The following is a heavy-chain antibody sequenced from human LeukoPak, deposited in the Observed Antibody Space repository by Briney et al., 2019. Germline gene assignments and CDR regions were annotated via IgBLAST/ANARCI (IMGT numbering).Heavy chain of an antibody. Sequence: SETLSLTCAVYGGSFSGYYWSWIRQPPGKGLEWIGEINHSGSTNYNPSLKSPVTISVDTSKNQFSLNLSSVTAADTAVYYCARRDTGMVTSFDYWGQGTLVTVSS. D-gene: IGHD5-18*01. J-gene: IGHJ4*02. V-gene: IGHV4-34*01. CDR1: GGSFSGYY. CDR3: ARRDTGMVTSFDY. CDR2: INHSGST.